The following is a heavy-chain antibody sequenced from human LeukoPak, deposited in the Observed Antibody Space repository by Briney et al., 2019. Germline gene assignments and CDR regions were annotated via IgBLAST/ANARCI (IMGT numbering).Heavy chain of an antibody. Sequence: PGRSLRLSCAASGFTFSSYGMHWVRQAPGKGLEWVAVISYDGSNKYYADSVKGRFTISRGNSKNTLYLQMNSLRAEDTAVYYCAKEGDSSGYYYYFDYWGQGTLVTVSS. J-gene: IGHJ4*02. CDR3: AKEGDSSGYYYYFDY. CDR2: ISYDGSNK. D-gene: IGHD3-22*01. CDR1: GFTFSSYG. V-gene: IGHV3-30*18.